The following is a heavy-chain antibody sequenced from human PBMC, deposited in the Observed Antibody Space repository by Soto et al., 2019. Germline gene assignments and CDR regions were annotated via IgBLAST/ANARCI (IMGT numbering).Heavy chain of an antibody. J-gene: IGHJ4*01. CDR3: ARLGPLGATPLDY. V-gene: IGHV4-39*07. Sequence: PSETLSLTCTVSGDSITSNSYFWAWIRQPPGKGLEWIGSIYYSGTTYYNPSLKSRVTISLDKSKSQFFLHLKSVTAADTAVYYCARLGPLGATPLDYWGHGTLVTVSS. D-gene: IGHD1-26*01. CDR1: GDSITSNSYF. CDR2: IYYSGTT.